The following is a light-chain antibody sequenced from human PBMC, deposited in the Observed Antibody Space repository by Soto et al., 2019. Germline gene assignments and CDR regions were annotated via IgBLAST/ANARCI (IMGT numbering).Light chain of an antibody. CDR3: QQYNSSSRT. J-gene: IGKJ1*01. CDR1: QSISSW. V-gene: IGKV1-5*01. CDR2: DAS. Sequence: DIQMTQSPCTLSASVGDRVTITCRASQSISSWLAWYQQKPGKAPKLLIYDASSLESGVPSRFSGSGSGTEFTLTISSLQPDDFATYYCQQYNSSSRTFGQGTKV.